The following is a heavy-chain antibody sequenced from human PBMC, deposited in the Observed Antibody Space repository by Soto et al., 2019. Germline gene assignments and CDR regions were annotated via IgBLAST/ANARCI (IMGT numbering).Heavy chain of an antibody. CDR1: GFTFTSSA. CDR2: IVVGSGNT. CDR3: ARALKYYDFWSGLVVYYYYGMDV. D-gene: IGHD3-3*01. V-gene: IGHV1-58*01. Sequence: GASVKVSCKASGFTFTSSAVQWVRQARGQRLEWIGWIVVGSGNTNYAQKFQERVTITRDMSTSTAYMELSSLRSEDTAVYYCARALKYYDFWSGLVVYYYYGMDVWGQGTTVTVSS. J-gene: IGHJ6*02.